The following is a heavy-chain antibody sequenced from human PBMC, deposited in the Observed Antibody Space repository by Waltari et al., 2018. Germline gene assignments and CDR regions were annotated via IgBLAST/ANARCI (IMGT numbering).Heavy chain of an antibody. CDR2: IYTSGST. Sequence: QVQLQESGPGLVKPSETLSLTCTVSGGSISSYYWSWIRQPAGKGLEWIGRIYTSGSTNYKPYLKSRVTMAVETSKNQFSLKLSYVTAADTAVYYCAGDSQQRGYYYYYMDVWGKGTTVTVSS. D-gene: IGHD6-13*01. J-gene: IGHJ6*03. V-gene: IGHV4-4*07. CDR1: GGSISSYY. CDR3: AGDSQQRGYYYYYMDV.